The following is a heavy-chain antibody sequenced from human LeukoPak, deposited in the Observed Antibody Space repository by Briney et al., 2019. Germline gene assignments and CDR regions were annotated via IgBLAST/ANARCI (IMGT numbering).Heavy chain of an antibody. CDR1: GGSISSSTYS. D-gene: IGHD4-17*01. CDR2: IYYTGST. Sequence: SETLSLTCTVSGGSISSSTYSWGWIRQPPGKGLEWIASIYYTGSTNYNPSLKSRVTISVDTSKHQFSLKLSSVTAADTAVYYCARSRKYGAVTTYSWFDPWGQGTLVIVSS. CDR3: ARSRKYGAVTTYSWFDP. V-gene: IGHV4-39*01. J-gene: IGHJ5*02.